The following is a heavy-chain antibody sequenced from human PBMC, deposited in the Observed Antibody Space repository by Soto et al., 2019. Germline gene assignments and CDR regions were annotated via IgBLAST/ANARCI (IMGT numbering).Heavy chain of an antibody. CDR3: ARVACTNGVCYIHNWFDP. CDR2: IYYSGST. D-gene: IGHD2-8*01. V-gene: IGHV4-59*01. J-gene: IGHJ5*02. Sequence: SETLSLTCTVSGGSISSYYWNWIRQPPGKGLEWIGYIYYSGSTIYNPPLKRRAPLSVDTSKNQFPLKLSSVTAADTAVYYCARVACTNGVCYIHNWFDPWGQGTLVTVSS. CDR1: GGSISSYY.